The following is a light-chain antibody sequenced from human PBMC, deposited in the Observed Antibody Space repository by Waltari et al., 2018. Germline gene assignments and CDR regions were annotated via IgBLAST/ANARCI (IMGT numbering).Light chain of an antibody. CDR2: DAS. CDR1: QYINSD. Sequence: DIVLTQSPATLSLSPGESATLSCRASQYINSDLAWYQQKPGQAPRLFVYDASNRATGIPARVSGSGSGTDFTLTISSLDPEDSAVYYCAQRNDWPITFGQGTRVEIK. V-gene: IGKV3-11*01. CDR3: AQRNDWPIT. J-gene: IGKJ5*01.